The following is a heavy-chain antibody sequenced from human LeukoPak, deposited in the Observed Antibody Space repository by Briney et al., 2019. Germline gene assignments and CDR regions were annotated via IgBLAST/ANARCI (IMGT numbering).Heavy chain of an antibody. D-gene: IGHD2-2*01. Sequence: GGSLRLSCAASGLTFSSYWMHWVRQAPGKGLVWVSRISGDGSSTTYADAVKGRFTISRDNAKNTLYLQMSSLRGEDTAVYYCARRGLVPAFDIWGQGTMVTVAS. CDR1: GLTFSSYW. CDR2: ISGDGSST. CDR3: ARRGLVPAFDI. J-gene: IGHJ3*02. V-gene: IGHV3-74*01.